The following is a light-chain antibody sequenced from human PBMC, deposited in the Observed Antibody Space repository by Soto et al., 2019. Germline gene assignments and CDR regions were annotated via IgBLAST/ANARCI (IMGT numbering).Light chain of an antibody. CDR2: EVN. CDR3: SSYAGNNNLYV. J-gene: IGLJ1*01. Sequence: QSVLTQPPSASGSPGQSVTISCTGTSSDVGTYNYVSWYQQHPGKAPKLMIYEVNKRPSGVPDRFSGSKSGIMASLTVSGLQAEDEADYYCSSYAGNNNLYVFGTGTKLTVL. V-gene: IGLV2-8*01. CDR1: SSDVGTYNY.